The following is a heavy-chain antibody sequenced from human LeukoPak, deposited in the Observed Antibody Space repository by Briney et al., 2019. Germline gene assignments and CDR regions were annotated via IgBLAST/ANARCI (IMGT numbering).Heavy chain of an antibody. CDR1: GGSVSSGTYY. V-gene: IGHV4-61*01. Sequence: SETLSLTCTVSGGSVSSGTYYWSWIRQPPGKGLEWIGYNYYSGSTNYNPSLKSRVTISVDTSKNQFSLKLSSVTAADTAVYYCARDRVRGNSNPFFDYWGQGTLVTVSS. D-gene: IGHD4-11*01. J-gene: IGHJ4*02. CDR3: ARDRVRGNSNPFFDY. CDR2: NYYSGST.